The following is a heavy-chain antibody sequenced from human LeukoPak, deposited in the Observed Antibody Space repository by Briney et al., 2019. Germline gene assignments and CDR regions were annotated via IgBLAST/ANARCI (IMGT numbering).Heavy chain of an antibody. CDR2: INHSGST. CDR1: GGSFSGYY. D-gene: IGHD6-13*01. J-gene: IGHJ4*02. V-gene: IGHV4-34*01. CDR3: ARHSTGWYDFDY. Sequence: SETLSLTCAVYGGSFSGYYWSWIRQPPGKGLEWIGEINHSGSTNYNPSLKRRVTMSVDTSKNQFSLKLSSVTAADTAVYYCARHSTGWYDFDYWGQGTLVTVSS.